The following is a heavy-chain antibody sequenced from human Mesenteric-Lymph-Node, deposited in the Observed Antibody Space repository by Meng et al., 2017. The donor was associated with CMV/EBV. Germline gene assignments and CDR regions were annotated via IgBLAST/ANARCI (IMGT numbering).Heavy chain of an antibody. J-gene: IGHJ5*02. CDR2: VSHSGST. CDR3: ARGRTWFDP. V-gene: IGHV4-34*01. Sequence: SETLSLTCDVYGGSFSTYYWTWIRQPPGKGLEWIGEVSHSGSTNNNPSLKSRVAISVDTSKNQFSLDLSFVTAADTAVYYCARGRTWFDPWGQGTLVTVSS. CDR1: GGSFSTYY.